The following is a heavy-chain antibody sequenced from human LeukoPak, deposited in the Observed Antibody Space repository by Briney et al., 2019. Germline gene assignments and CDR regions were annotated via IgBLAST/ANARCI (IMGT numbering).Heavy chain of an antibody. CDR1: GFTFDDYA. V-gene: IGHV3-43*02. Sequence: GGSLRLSCAASGFTFDDYAMHWVRQAPGKGLEWVSLIGGDGGSTYYADSVKGRFTISRDNSKNSLFLQMKSLRTDDTALYYCVKEPHYYDRSGYFWGQGTLATVSS. J-gene: IGHJ4*02. CDR3: VKEPHYYDRSGYF. CDR2: IGGDGGST. D-gene: IGHD3-22*01.